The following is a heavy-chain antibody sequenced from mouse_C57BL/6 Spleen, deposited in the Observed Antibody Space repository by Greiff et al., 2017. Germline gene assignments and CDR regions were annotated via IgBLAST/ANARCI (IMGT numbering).Heavy chain of an antibody. CDR3: ARGDYDGYYFDY. J-gene: IGHJ2*01. Sequence: VQLQQSGAELARPGASVKMSCKASGYTFTSYTMHWVKQRPGQGLEWIGYINPSSGYTKYNQKFKDKATLTADKSSSTAYMQLSSLTSEDSAVYYCARGDYDGYYFDYWGQGTTLTVSS. CDR1: GYTFTSYT. CDR2: INPSSGYT. V-gene: IGHV1-4*01. D-gene: IGHD2-4*01.